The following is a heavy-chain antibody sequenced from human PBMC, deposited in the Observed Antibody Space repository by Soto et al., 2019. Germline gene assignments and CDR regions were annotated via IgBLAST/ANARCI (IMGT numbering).Heavy chain of an antibody. V-gene: IGHV4-34*01. CDR3: ARGKKSRHIVVVTASYYYYGMDV. CDR1: GGSFSGYY. Sequence: QVQLQQWGAGLLKPSETLSLTCAVYGGSFSGYYWSWIRQPPGKGLEWIGEINHSGSTNYNPSLKRRVTISVDTSKNQFSLKLSSVTAADTAVYYCARGKKSRHIVVVTASYYYYGMDVWGQGTTVTVSS. J-gene: IGHJ6*02. D-gene: IGHD2-21*02. CDR2: INHSGST.